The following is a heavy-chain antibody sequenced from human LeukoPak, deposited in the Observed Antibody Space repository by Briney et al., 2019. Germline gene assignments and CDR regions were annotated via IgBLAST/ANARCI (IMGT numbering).Heavy chain of an antibody. D-gene: IGHD3-22*01. J-gene: IGHJ4*02. CDR3: VARFHSSGYYYMDY. V-gene: IGHV3-7*03. CDR2: IKQDGSEK. Sequence: GGSLRLSCAASGFTFSSYWMSWVRQAPGKGLEWVANIKQDGSEKYYVDSVKGRFTISRDNAKNSLYLQMNSLRAEDTAVYYCVARFHSSGYYYMDYWGQGTLVTVSS. CDR1: GFTFSSYW.